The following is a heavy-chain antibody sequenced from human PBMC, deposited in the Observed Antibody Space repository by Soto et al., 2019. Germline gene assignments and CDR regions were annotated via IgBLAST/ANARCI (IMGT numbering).Heavy chain of an antibody. CDR3: AKRYYYDSSGPLDY. V-gene: IGHV3-30*18. CDR1: GFTFSDYG. D-gene: IGHD3-22*01. CDR2: ISYDGSTK. J-gene: IGHJ4*02. Sequence: QVQLVESGGGVVQPGRSLRLSCAASGFTFSDYGMHWVRQAPDKGLEWLTVISYDGSTKYYIDSVKGRFTISRDNSKNTVFLQMNSLRAEDTAVYYCAKRYYYDSSGPLDYWGQGTLVTVSS.